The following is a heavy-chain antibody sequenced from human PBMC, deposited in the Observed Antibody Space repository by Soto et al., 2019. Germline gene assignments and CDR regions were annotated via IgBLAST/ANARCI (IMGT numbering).Heavy chain of an antibody. CDR1: GGTFSSYA. CDR2: IIPIFGTA. Sequence: QVQLVQSGAEVKKPGFSVKVSCKASGGTFSSYAISWVRQAPGQGLEWMGGIIPIFGTANYAQKFQGRVTITADESTSTAYMELSSLRSEDTAVYYCARAQFYCSGGSCYDYYGMDVWGQGTTVTVSS. CDR3: ARAQFYCSGGSCYDYYGMDV. D-gene: IGHD2-15*01. J-gene: IGHJ6*02. V-gene: IGHV1-69*01.